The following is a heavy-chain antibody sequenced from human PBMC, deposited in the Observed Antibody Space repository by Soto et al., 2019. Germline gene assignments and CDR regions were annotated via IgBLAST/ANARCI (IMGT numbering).Heavy chain of an antibody. CDR2: IYSTGTT. V-gene: IGHV3-53*01. Sequence: EVQLVESGGGLIQPGGSLKLSCAASGFTVGNNYMSWVRQAPGKGLEWVSLIYSTGTTKYADSVKGRFTVSRDNAKNTLYLQMNSLRAEDTAVYYCAKEGMGSGSHYNSFGYWGQGTLVTVSS. CDR1: GFTVGNNY. D-gene: IGHD3-10*01. J-gene: IGHJ4*02. CDR3: AKEGMGSGSHYNSFGY.